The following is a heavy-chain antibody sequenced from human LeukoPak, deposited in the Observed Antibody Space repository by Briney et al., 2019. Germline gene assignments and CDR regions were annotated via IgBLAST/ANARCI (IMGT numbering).Heavy chain of an antibody. Sequence: GGSLRLSYAASGFIVSSNYMSWVRQAPGEGLEWVSVLYSGGGTYYADSVKGRFTISRDNSKNTLYLQMNSLRAEDAAVYYCAKAPLGRCTGVICYYFDYWGQGTLVTVSS. CDR2: LYSGGGT. CDR1: GFIVSSNY. V-gene: IGHV3-53*01. CDR3: AKAPLGRCTGVICYYFDY. D-gene: IGHD2-15*01. J-gene: IGHJ4*02.